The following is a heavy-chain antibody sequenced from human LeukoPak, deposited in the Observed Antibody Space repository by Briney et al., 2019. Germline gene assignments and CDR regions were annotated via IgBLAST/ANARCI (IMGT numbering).Heavy chain of an antibody. CDR3: AKGYYGSGSPYDY. Sequence: GGSLRLSCVASGFTYRRYSMNWVRQAPGKGLGWVSTISSGSDYIYHADSVRGRFTISRDNARNSLYLQMNSLRAEDTAVYYCAKGYYGSGSPYDYWGQGTLVTVSS. CDR1: GFTYRRYS. V-gene: IGHV3-21*04. D-gene: IGHD3-10*01. J-gene: IGHJ4*02. CDR2: ISSGSDYI.